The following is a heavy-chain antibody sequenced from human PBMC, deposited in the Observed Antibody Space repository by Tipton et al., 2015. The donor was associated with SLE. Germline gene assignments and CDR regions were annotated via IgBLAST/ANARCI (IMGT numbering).Heavy chain of an antibody. J-gene: IGHJ3*02. CDR2: ISSSSSYK. V-gene: IGHV3-21*01. CDR1: GFTFSSFS. CDR3: ARFSVCSGGSCYSGLVRDAFDI. D-gene: IGHD2-15*01. Sequence: SLRLSCAVSGFTFSSFSMNWVRQAPGKGLEWVSFISSSSSYKFYADSVKGRFTISRDNAKNSLYLQMDSLRAEDTAVYYCARFSVCSGGSCYSGLVRDAFDIWGQGTMVTVSS.